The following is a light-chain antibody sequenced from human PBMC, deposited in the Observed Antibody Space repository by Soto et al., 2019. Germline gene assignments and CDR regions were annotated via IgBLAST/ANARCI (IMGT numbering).Light chain of an antibody. CDR3: AAWDDSLNGRV. J-gene: IGLJ3*02. V-gene: IGLV1-44*01. CDR1: SSNIGSNT. Sequence: QSVLTQPPSASGTPGQRVTISCSGRSSNIGSNTVSWYQQLPGTAPKLLIYGSNQRPSGVPDRFSGSKSGTSASLAISGLQSEDEADYYCAAWDDSLNGRVFGGGTKVTVL. CDR2: GSN.